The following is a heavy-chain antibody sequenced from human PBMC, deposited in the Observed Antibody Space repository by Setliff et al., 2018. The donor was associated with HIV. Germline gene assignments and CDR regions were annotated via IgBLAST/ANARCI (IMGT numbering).Heavy chain of an antibody. CDR3: ARPSLGIGGGSIFDL. CDR1: GGSVSSTTYF. J-gene: IGHJ4*02. CDR2: IHFSGTT. V-gene: IGHV4-39*01. Sequence: ETLSLTCTVSGGSVSSTTYFWGWIRQAPGKGLQWIGNIHFSGTTYYNPSLKSRVTMFVATSKQQFFLSLASVTAADTALYYCARPSLGIGGGSIFDLWGQGLLVTVSS. D-gene: IGHD3-3*01.